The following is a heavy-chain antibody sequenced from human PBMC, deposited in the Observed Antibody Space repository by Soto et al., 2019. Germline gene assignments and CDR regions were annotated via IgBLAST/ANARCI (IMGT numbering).Heavy chain of an antibody. Sequence: QVPLVQSGAEVTKPGASVKVSCKTSGYIFTSRYMHWVRQAPGQGLEWMAIINPSGGDTIYAQGFQGTVTVTRDTTTNTVYMELSALRFEDTAVYFCARDRGGTDWENEGRDFWSQGTKVTVSS. V-gene: IGHV1-46*01. D-gene: IGHD1-1*01. CDR3: ARDRGGTDWENEGRDF. CDR1: GYIFTSRY. J-gene: IGHJ3*01. CDR2: INPSGGDT.